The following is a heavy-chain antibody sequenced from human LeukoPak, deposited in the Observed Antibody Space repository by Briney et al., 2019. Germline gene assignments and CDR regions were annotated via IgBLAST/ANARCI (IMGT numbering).Heavy chain of an antibody. J-gene: IGHJ6*02. V-gene: IGHV3-20*04. CDR1: GFTFYDYG. Sequence: PGGSLRLSCAASGFTFYDYGMSWVRQAPGKGLEWVSGINWNGGSTGYADSVKGRFTISRDNAKNSLYLQMNSLRAEDTALYYCARDRRGVVPAAHYYYGMDVWGQGTTVTVSS. D-gene: IGHD2-2*01. CDR3: ARDRRGVVPAAHYYYGMDV. CDR2: INWNGGST.